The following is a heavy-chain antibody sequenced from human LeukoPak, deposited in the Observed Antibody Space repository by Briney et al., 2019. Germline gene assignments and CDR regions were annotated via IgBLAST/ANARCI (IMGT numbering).Heavy chain of an antibody. CDR2: ISSSGSTI. D-gene: IGHD1-26*01. V-gene: IGHV3-11*04. CDR3: ARGYYRGERIGIGY. J-gene: IGHJ4*02. Sequence: KSGGSLRLSCAASGFTFSDYYMSWIRQAPGKGLEWVSYISSSGSTIYYADSVKGRFTISRDNAKNSLYLQMNSPRAEDTAVYYCARGYYRGERIGIGYWGQGTLVTVSS. CDR1: GFTFSDYY.